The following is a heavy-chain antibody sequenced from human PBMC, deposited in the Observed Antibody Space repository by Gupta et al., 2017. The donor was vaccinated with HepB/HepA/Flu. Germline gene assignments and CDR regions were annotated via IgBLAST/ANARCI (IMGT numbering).Heavy chain of an antibody. Sequence: QVQLVESGGGVVQPGRSLRLSCAASGFTFRSYGMHWVRQAPGKGLEWVAVIWYDGSNKYYADSVKGRFTISRDNSKNTLYLQMNSLRAEDTAVYYCARAGPGIYYYYMDVWGKGTTVTVSS. J-gene: IGHJ6*03. CDR3: ARAGPGIYYYYMDV. V-gene: IGHV3-33*01. CDR2: IWYDGSNK. CDR1: GFTFRSYG.